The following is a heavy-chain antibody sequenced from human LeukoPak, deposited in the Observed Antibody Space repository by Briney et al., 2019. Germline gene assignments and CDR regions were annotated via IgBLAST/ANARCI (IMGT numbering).Heavy chain of an antibody. CDR2: IGRSDTII. CDR3: ARVRLQPSYYLDF. D-gene: IGHD5-18*01. J-gene: IGHJ4*02. CDR1: GFTFSNYE. V-gene: IGHV3-48*03. Sequence: GGSLRLSCAGSGFTFSNYEMNWVRQAPGKGLEWISYIGRSDTIIYYADSVKGRFTISRDNAKNSLYLQMNSLRAEDTAMYYCARVRLQPSYYLDFWGQGTLVTVSS.